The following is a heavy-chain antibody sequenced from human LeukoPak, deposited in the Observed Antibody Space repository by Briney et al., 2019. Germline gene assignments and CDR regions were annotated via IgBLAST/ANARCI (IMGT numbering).Heavy chain of an antibody. V-gene: IGHV3-30*03. CDR3: AREVDSGSPGPGY. CDR1: GFTFSSYG. D-gene: IGHD5-12*01. J-gene: IGHJ4*02. Sequence: GGSLRLSCAASGFTFSSYGMHWVRQAPGKGLEWVAVISYDGSNKYYADSVKGRFTISRDNPKNTLYLQMNSLRAEDTAVYYCAREVDSGSPGPGYWGQGTLVTVSS. CDR2: ISYDGSNK.